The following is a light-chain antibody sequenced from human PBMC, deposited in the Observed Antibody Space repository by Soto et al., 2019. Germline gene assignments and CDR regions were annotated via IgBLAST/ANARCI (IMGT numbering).Light chain of an antibody. CDR3: ATWDDNLNGMV. CDR1: SSNIKSNT. Sequence: QSVLTQPPSASGTPGQRVTISCSGSSSNIKSNTVNWYQQLPGTAPKLLIYSNNQRPSGVPDRFSGSKSGTSASLAISGLRSEDEATYYCATWDDNLNGMVFGGGTKLTVL. J-gene: IGLJ2*01. V-gene: IGLV1-44*01. CDR2: SNN.